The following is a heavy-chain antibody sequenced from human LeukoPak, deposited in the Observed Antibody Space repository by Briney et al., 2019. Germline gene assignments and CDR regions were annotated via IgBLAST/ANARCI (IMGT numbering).Heavy chain of an antibody. CDR1: GFTFSSYA. D-gene: IGHD2-2*01. CDR3: AKDRDCSSTRCYGDFDY. J-gene: IGHJ4*02. V-gene: IGHV3-23*01. CDR2: ISGSGGST. Sequence: GGSLRLSCAASGFTFSSYAMSWVRQAPGKGLEWVSAISGSGGSTYYADSVKGRFTISRDNSKNTLYLQMNSLRAEDTAVYYCAKDRDCSSTRCYGDFDYWGQGTLVTVSS.